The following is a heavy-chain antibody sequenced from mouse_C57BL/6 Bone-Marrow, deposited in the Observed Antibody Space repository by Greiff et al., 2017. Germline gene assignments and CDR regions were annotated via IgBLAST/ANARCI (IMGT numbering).Heavy chain of an antibody. V-gene: IGHV1-22*01. CDR3: ARRGYGWYFDV. J-gene: IGHJ1*03. CDR2: INPNNGGT. CDR1: GYTFTDYN. D-gene: IGHD1-1*01. Sequence: EVQVVESGPELVKPGASVKMSCKASGYTFTDYNMHWVKQSHGKSLEWIGYINPNNGGTSYNQKFKGKATLTVNKSSSTAYMELRSLTSEDSAVYYCARRGYGWYFDVWGTGTTVTVSS.